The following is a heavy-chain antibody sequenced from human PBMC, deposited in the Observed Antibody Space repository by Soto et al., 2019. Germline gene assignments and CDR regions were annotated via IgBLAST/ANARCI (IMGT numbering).Heavy chain of an antibody. V-gene: IGHV4-59*11. CDR2: MFYTGRA. J-gene: IGHJ4*02. CDR3: ARSGHSFAGAV. Sequence: LSLTFTVSGASMENHYGSWIRQPPGKALEYIGYMFYTGRADYNASFTSRVTMSVDTSNNQFSLKLRSVTAADTAVYYCARSGHSFAGAVWGRGIQVTVSS. D-gene: IGHD3-16*01. CDR1: GASMENHY.